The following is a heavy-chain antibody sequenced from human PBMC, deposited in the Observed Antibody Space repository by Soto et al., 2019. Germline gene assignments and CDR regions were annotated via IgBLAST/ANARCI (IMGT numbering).Heavy chain of an antibody. V-gene: IGHV4-59*01. J-gene: IGHJ6*02. CDR2: IYYMGST. D-gene: IGHD6-19*01. CDR3: ARMRPTGWHDYYYYGMDV. Sequence: WTWIRQPPGKGLEWIGCIYYMGSTYYNPSLKSRVTISVDTSKNQFSLRLSSVTAADTAVYYCARMRPTGWHDYYYYGMDVWGQGTTVTVSS.